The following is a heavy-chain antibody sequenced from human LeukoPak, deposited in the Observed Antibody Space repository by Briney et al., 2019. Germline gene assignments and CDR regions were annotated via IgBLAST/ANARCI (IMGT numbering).Heavy chain of an antibody. CDR2: ISYDGSNK. CDR1: GFTLSSYG. D-gene: IGHD3-10*01. V-gene: IGHV3-30*18. Sequence: GGSLRLSCAASGFTLSSYGMHWVRQAPGKGLEWVAVISYDGSNKYYADSVKGRFTISRDNSKNTLYLQMNSLRAEDTAVYYCAKRGHYYGSFYYYGMDVWGQGTTVIVSS. J-gene: IGHJ6*02. CDR3: AKRGHYYGSFYYYGMDV.